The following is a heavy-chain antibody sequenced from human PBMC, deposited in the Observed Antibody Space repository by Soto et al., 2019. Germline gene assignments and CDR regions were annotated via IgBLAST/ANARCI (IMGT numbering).Heavy chain of an antibody. D-gene: IGHD6-13*01. CDR2: ISGSGGST. J-gene: IGHJ3*02. CDR3: AKEGSSRGGAFDI. Sequence: EVQLLESGGGLVQPGGSLRLSCAASGFTFSRYAMSWVRQAPGKGLEWVSGISGSGGSTYYADSVKGRFTISRDNSKNTLYLQMTSLRAEDTAVYYCAKEGSSRGGAFDIWGQGTMVTVSS. CDR1: GFTFSRYA. V-gene: IGHV3-23*01.